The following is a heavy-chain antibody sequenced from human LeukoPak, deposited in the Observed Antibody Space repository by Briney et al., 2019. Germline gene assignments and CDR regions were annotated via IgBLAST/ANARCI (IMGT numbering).Heavy chain of an antibody. CDR3: ARVFPYCSSTSCYGWFDP. V-gene: IGHV1-69*01. D-gene: IGHD2-2*01. CDR1: GGTFSSYA. CDR2: IIPIFGTA. J-gene: IGHJ5*02. Sequence: SVKVSCKASGGTFSSYAISWVRQAPGQGLEWMGGIIPIFGTANYAQKFQGRVTITADESTSTAYMELSSLRSEDTAVYYCARVFPYCSSTSCYGWFDPWGQRTLVTVSS.